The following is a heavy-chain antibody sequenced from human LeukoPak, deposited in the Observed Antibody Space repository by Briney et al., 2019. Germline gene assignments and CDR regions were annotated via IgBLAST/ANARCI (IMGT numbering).Heavy chain of an antibody. V-gene: IGHV1-2*02. Sequence: ASVKVPCQASGYTFTGYYMHWVRQAPGQGLEWMGWINSNSGGTNYAKKFQGRVTMTRDTSISTAYMELSRLRSDDTAVYYCARIDCTNGVCYRWSWFDPWGQGTLVTVSS. CDR3: ARIDCTNGVCYRWSWFDP. J-gene: IGHJ5*02. D-gene: IGHD2-8*01. CDR2: INSNSGGT. CDR1: GYTFTGYY.